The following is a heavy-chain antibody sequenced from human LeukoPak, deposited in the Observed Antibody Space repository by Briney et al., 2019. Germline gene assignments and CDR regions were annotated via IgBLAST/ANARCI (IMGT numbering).Heavy chain of an antibody. V-gene: IGHV3-23*01. CDR2: ITGISGTS. Sequence: GGSLRLSCAASGFTFSSSAMTWVRQAPGKELEWVSLITGISGTSYYADSVKGRFTISRDSSKNTLYLQMNSLRAEDTAVYHCAKGRGGGSGYFFDYWGQGTLVTVFS. D-gene: IGHD2-15*01. CDR3: AKGRGGGSGYFFDY. J-gene: IGHJ4*02. CDR1: GFTFSSSA.